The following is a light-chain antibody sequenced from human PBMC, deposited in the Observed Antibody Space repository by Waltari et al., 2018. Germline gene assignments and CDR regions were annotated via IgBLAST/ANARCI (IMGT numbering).Light chain of an antibody. V-gene: IGLV2-14*01. J-gene: IGLJ1*01. Sequence: QSALTQPASVSGSPGQSITISCTGTGSDGGGYDYVPWYQRHPGKVPKVMIYDVNKRPSRVSDRFSGSKSGYTASLTISGLQAQDEADYYCSSYTSSRAIFVFGIGTKVTVL. CDR3: SSYTSSRAIFV. CDR1: GSDGGGYDY. CDR2: DVN.